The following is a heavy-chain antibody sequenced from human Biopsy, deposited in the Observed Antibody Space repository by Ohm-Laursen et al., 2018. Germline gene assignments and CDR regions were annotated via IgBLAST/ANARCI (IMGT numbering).Heavy chain of an antibody. V-gene: IGHV3-30*07. CDR2: TSFDGSNK. J-gene: IGHJ3*02. Sequence: SLRLSCAASGFGFYAMHWVRQPPGKGLEWLAVTSFDGSNKFYAESVRGRFTISRDNAKNTLYLQMNSLGVEDSAVYYCARDIYYITNWRAFDMWGQGTMVTVAS. CDR3: ARDIYYITNWRAFDM. D-gene: IGHD1-1*01. CDR1: GFGFYA.